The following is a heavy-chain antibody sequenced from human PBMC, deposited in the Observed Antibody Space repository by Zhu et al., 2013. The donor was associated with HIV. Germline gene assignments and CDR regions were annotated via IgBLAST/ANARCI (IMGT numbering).Heavy chain of an antibody. V-gene: IGHV1-69*01. J-gene: IGHJ6*02. CDR3: ASHTVTTPDEGLMTVYYYYGMDV. D-gene: IGHD4-17*01. CDR2: IIPIFGTA. Sequence: QVQLVQSGAEVKKPGSSVKVSCKASGGTFSSYAISWVRQAPGQGLEWMGGIIPIFGTANYAQKFQGRVTITADESTSTAYMELSSLRSEDTAVYYCASHTVTTPDEGLMTVYYYYGMDVWGQGP. CDR1: GGTFSSYA.